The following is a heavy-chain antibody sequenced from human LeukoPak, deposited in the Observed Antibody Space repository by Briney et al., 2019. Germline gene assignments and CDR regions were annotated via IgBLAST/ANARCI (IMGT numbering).Heavy chain of an antibody. Sequence: ASVKVSCKASGYTFTSYYIHWVRQAPGQGLEWMGIINPSGGSTSYAQKFQGRVTMTRDTSTSTVYMELSSLRSEDTAVYYCARWDSSGYFRGEDWFDPWGQGTLVTVSS. CDR1: GYTFTSYY. J-gene: IGHJ5*02. CDR3: ARWDSSGYFRGEDWFDP. V-gene: IGHV1-46*01. D-gene: IGHD3-22*01. CDR2: INPSGGST.